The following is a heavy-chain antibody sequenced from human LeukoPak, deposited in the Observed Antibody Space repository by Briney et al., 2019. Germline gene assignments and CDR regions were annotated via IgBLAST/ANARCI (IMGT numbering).Heavy chain of an antibody. Sequence: GGSLRLSCAASGFTFSSYCMHWVRHAPGKGLVWVSRINSDGSSTNYADSVRGRFTISRDNAKNTLYLQMNSLRAEDTVVYYCARADGYPDYWGQGTLVTVSS. V-gene: IGHV3-74*01. CDR1: GFTFSSYC. CDR3: ARADGYPDY. J-gene: IGHJ4*03. CDR2: INSDGSST.